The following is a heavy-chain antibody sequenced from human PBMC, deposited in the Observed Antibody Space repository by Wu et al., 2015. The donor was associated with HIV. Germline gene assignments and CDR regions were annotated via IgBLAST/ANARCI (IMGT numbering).Heavy chain of an antibody. CDR3: ARLEREVWYNFDY. V-gene: IGHV4-59*08. CDR1: GGSINTYY. D-gene: IGHD1-1*01. CDR2: IHYSGST. J-gene: IGHJ4*02. Sequence: QVQLQESGPGLVKSSEILSLTCTVSGGSINTYYWSWIRQPPGKGLEWIGYIHYSGSTKYNPSLKSRVTMSADTSKSQFFLRLTSVTARDTAVYYCARLEREVWYNFDYWGQGIFVTVSS.